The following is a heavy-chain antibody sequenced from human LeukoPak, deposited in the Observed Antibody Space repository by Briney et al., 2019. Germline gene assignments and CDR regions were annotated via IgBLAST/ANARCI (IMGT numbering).Heavy chain of an antibody. J-gene: IGHJ4*02. V-gene: IGHV3-74*01. D-gene: IGHD1-1*01. CDR2: IDSEGYST. CDR1: RFTLNTYW. Sequence: AGGSLRLSCAASRFTLNTYWMHWVRQAPGKGLVWVSRIDSEGYSTAYADSVKGRFTISRDNAKNTLYLQMNSLRAEDTAVYYCASEGTTGTTWGPDYWGQGTLVTVSS. CDR3: ASEGTTGTTWGPDY.